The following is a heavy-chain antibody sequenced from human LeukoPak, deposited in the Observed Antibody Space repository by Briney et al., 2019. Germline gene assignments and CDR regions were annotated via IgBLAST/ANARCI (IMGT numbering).Heavy chain of an antibody. Sequence: GGSLRLSCAASGFTFSSYWMSWVRQAPGKGLEWVANIKQDGSEKYYVDSVKGRFTISRDNAKNSLYLQMNSLRAEDTAVYYCARHSSGYYWGGPFDPWGQGTLVTVSS. CDR1: GFTFSSYW. CDR3: ARHSSGYYWGGPFDP. J-gene: IGHJ5*02. D-gene: IGHD3-22*01. V-gene: IGHV3-7*01. CDR2: IKQDGSEK.